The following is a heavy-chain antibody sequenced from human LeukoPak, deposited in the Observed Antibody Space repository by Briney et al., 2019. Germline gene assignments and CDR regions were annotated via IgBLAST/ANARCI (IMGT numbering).Heavy chain of an antibody. CDR3: ARGGIAARGGYFDY. J-gene: IGHJ4*02. V-gene: IGHV4-4*07. CDR2: IYTSGST. D-gene: IGHD6-6*01. CDR1: GGSISSYY. Sequence: SETLSLTCTVSGGSISSYYWSWIRQPAGKGLEWTGRIYTSGSTNYNPSLKSRVTMSVDTSKNQFSLKLSSVTAADTAVYYCARGGIAARGGYFDYWGQGTLVTVSS.